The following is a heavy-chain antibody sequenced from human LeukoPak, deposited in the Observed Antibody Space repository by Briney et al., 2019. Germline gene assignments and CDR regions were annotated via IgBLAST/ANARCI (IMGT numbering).Heavy chain of an antibody. J-gene: IGHJ6*03. Sequence: ASVKVSCKASGYTFTSYGISWVRQAPGQGLEWMGWISAYNGNTNYAQKLQGRVTMTTDTSTSTAYMELRSLRSDDTAVYYCARDGLRGYSYGDSMDVWGKGTTVTVSS. D-gene: IGHD5-18*01. CDR1: GYTFTSYG. CDR3: ARDGLRGYSYGDSMDV. V-gene: IGHV1-18*01. CDR2: ISAYNGNT.